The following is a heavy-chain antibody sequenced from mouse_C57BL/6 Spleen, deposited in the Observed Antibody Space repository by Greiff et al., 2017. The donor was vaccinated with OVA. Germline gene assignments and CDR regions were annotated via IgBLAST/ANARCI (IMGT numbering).Heavy chain of an antibody. CDR1: GFTFSSYT. J-gene: IGHJ4*01. CDR2: ISGGGGNT. CDR3: AREGYYYGVYAMDY. D-gene: IGHD1-1*01. Sequence: EVKLMESGGGLVKPGGSLKLSCAASGFTFSSYTMSWVRQTPEKRLEWVATISGGGGNTYYPDSVKGRFTISRDNAKNTLYLQMSSLRSEDTALYYCAREGYYYGVYAMDYWGQGTSVTVSS. V-gene: IGHV5-9*01.